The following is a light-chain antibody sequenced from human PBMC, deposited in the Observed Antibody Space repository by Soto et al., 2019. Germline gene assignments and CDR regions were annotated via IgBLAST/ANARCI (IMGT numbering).Light chain of an antibody. CDR2: DAS. CDR1: QSVGRN. J-gene: IGKJ2*02. CDR3: QQYNGCPRT. Sequence: EIVMTQSPVTLSVSPGERATLSCRASQSVGRNLAWCQQRPGQAPRLLIYDASTRADGIPARFTGSGSGTEFPLNITSPQSEDFAVYYCQQYNGCPRTFVQGTKLEF. V-gene: IGKV3-15*01.